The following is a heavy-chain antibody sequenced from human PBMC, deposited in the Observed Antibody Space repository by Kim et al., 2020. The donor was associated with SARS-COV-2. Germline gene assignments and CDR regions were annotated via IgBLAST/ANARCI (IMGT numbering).Heavy chain of an antibody. D-gene: IGHD6-13*01. CDR1: GGSISSGSYY. CDR3: AREGYSGSWYGSWFDP. V-gene: IGHV4-61*02. CDR2: IYTSGST. J-gene: IGHJ5*02. Sequence: SETLSLTCTVSGGSISSGSYYWSWIRQPAGKGLEWIGRIYTSGSTNYNPSLKSRVTISVDTSKNQFSLKLSSVTAADTAVYYCAREGYSGSWYGSWFDPWGQGTLVTVSS.